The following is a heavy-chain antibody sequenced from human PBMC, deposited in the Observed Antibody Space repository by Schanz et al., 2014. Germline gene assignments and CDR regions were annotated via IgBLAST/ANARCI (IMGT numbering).Heavy chain of an antibody. V-gene: IGHV3-23*01. CDR2: FIVDSGNT. CDR1: GFTFSNYA. Sequence: EVQLLESGGGLVRPGGSLRLSCAASGFTFSNYAMSWVRQAPGKGLEWVSGFIVDSGNTYYAGSVKGRFSISRDNAKNSLFLQMNSLRVEDTAVYYCAKDPSHGDYDYYFDYWGQGTLVTVSS. CDR3: AKDPSHGDYDYYFDY. D-gene: IGHD3-22*01. J-gene: IGHJ4*02.